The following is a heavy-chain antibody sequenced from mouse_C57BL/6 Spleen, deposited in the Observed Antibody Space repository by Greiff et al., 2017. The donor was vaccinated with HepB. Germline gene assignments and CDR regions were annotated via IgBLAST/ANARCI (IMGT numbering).Heavy chain of an antibody. CDR2: IFPGSGST. CDR3: ARSLLYYSNYDYAMDY. CDR1: GYTFTDYY. Sequence: QVQLQQSGPELVKPGASVKISCKASGYTFTDYYINWVKQRPGQGLEWIGWIFPGSGSTYYNEKFKGKATLTVDKSSSTAYMLLSSLTSEDSAVYFCARSLLYYSNYDYAMDYWGQGTSVTVSS. D-gene: IGHD2-5*01. V-gene: IGHV1-75*01. J-gene: IGHJ4*01.